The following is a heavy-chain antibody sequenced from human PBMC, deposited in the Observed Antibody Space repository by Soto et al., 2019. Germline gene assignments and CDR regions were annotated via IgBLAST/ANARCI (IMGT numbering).Heavy chain of an antibody. CDR2: INHSGST. CDR1: GGSFSGYY. Sequence: SETLSLTCAVYGGSFSGYYWSWIRQPPGKGLEWIGEINHSGSTNYNPSLKSRATISVDTSKNQFSLKLSSVTAADTAVYYCARGRDFWSGYYLDYWGQGTLVTVSS. D-gene: IGHD3-3*01. J-gene: IGHJ4*02. V-gene: IGHV4-34*01. CDR3: ARGRDFWSGYYLDY.